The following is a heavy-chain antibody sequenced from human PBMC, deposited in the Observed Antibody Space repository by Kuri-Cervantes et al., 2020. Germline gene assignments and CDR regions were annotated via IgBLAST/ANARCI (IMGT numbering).Heavy chain of an antibody. D-gene: IGHD6-19*01. CDR3: AGAVAGRLGYYYYGMDV. CDR2: INPNSGGT. J-gene: IGHJ6*02. Sequence: ASVKVSCKASGYTFTGYYMHWARQAPGQGLEWMGWINPNSGGTNYAQKFQGRVTMTRDTSISTAYMELSRLRSDDTAVYYCAGAVAGRLGYYYYGMDVWGQGTTVTVSS. CDR1: GYTFTGYY. V-gene: IGHV1-2*02.